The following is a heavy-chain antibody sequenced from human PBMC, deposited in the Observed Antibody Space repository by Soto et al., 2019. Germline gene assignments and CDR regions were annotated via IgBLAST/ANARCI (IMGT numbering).Heavy chain of an antibody. CDR3: ARGIAATTPYYYYGMDV. Sequence: SVTVSCKASGGTFSSYAISWVRQAPGQGLEWMGGIIPIFGTANYAQKFQGRVTITADESTSTAYMELSSLRSEDTAVYYCARGIAATTPYYYYGMDVWGQGTTVTVSS. CDR1: GGTFSSYA. D-gene: IGHD2-15*01. CDR2: IIPIFGTA. J-gene: IGHJ6*02. V-gene: IGHV1-69*13.